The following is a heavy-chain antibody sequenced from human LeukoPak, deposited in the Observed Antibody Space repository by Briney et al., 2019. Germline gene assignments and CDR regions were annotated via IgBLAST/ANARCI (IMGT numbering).Heavy chain of an antibody. CDR3: ASTQGRRDY. CDR2: ISSSSSYI. V-gene: IGHV3-21*01. CDR1: GFTFSSYS. Sequence: PGGSLRLSCAASGFTFSSYSMNWVRQTPGKGLEWVSSISSSSSYIYYADSVKGRFTISRDNAKNSLYLQMNSLRAEDTAVYPCASTQGRRDYWGQGTLVTVSS. J-gene: IGHJ4*02.